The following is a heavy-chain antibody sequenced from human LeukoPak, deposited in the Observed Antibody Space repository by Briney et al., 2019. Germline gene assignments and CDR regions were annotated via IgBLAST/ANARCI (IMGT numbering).Heavy chain of an antibody. CDR3: ARDMAAAGTDY. Sequence: PGGSLRLSCAASGFTFDDYAMHWVRQAPGKGLEWVSGVSWNGSRTHYADSVKGRFTISRDNAKNSLYLQMNSLRAEDTAVYYCARDMAAAGTDYWGRGTLVTVSS. V-gene: IGHV3-9*01. J-gene: IGHJ4*02. D-gene: IGHD6-13*01. CDR1: GFTFDDYA. CDR2: VSWNGSRT.